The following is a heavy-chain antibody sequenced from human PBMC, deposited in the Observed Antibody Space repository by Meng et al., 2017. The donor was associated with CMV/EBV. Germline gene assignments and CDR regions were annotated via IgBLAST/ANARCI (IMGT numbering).Heavy chain of an antibody. Sequence: SQTLSLTCAISGDSVSSHSAAWNWIRQSPSRGLEWLGRTYYRSKLYNDYAVSVKSRITINPDTSKNQFSLQLNSVTPEDTAVYYCARDRYCSSTSCYWVGMDVWGQGTTVTVSS. CDR1: GDSVSSHSAA. CDR3: ARDRYCSSTSCYWVGMDV. CDR2: TYYRSKLYN. V-gene: IGHV6-1*01. D-gene: IGHD2-2*01. J-gene: IGHJ6*02.